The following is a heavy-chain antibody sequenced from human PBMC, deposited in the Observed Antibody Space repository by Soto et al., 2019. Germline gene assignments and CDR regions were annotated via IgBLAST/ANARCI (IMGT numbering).Heavy chain of an antibody. J-gene: IGHJ5*02. V-gene: IGHV4-39*01. CDR2: IFYSGST. CDR3: ARRVLSSPVAKGVDP. D-gene: IGHD6-13*01. Sequence: SETLSLTCTVSGGSISSSSHYWGWIRQPPGKGLEWIGTIFYSGSTYYNPSLKSRVTISVDTSKNQFSLKVSSVTAADTAVYYCARRVLSSPVAKGVDPWGQGTLVTVSS. CDR1: GGSISSSSHY.